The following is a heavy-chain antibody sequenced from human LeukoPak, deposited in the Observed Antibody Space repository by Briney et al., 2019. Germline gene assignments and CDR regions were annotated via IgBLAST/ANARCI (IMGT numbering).Heavy chain of an antibody. Sequence: ASVKVSCKASGNVFSGYVIHGVRQAAGRGLEWMAWLNPNTGGTNSAQKFQGRVTMTRATSINTAYMDLSGLTSADTAVYYCARGRLRWPSDGLDIWGEGTMVIVSS. CDR3: ARGRLRWPSDGLDI. D-gene: IGHD4-23*01. V-gene: IGHV1-2*02. CDR1: GNVFSGYV. J-gene: IGHJ3*02. CDR2: LNPNTGGT.